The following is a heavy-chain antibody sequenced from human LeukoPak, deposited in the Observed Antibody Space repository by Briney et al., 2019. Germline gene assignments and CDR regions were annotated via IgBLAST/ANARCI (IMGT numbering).Heavy chain of an antibody. CDR1: GFTFSDYY. D-gene: IGHD1-26*01. J-gene: IGHJ4*02. V-gene: IGHV3-11*01. CDR3: ARDGDSSYVGATLKGDQPFDY. Sequence: GGSLRLSCAASGFTFSDYYMSWIRQAPGKGLEWVSYISSSGSTIYYADSVKGRFTISRDNAKNSLYLQVNSLRAEDTAVYYCARDGDSSYVGATLKGDQPFDYWGQGTLVTVSS. CDR2: ISSSGSTI.